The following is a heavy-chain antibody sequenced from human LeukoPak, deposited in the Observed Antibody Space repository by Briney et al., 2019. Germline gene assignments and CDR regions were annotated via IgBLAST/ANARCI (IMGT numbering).Heavy chain of an antibody. CDR2: INHSGST. V-gene: IGHV4-34*01. Sequence: PSETLSLTCAVYGGSFSGYYWSWIRQPPGKGLEWIGEINHSGSTNYNPSLKSRVTISVDTSKNQFSLKLSAVTAADTAVYYCARLDSSGYYEDYWGQGTLVTVSS. CDR3: ARLDSSGYYEDY. D-gene: IGHD3-22*01. J-gene: IGHJ4*02. CDR1: GGSFSGYY.